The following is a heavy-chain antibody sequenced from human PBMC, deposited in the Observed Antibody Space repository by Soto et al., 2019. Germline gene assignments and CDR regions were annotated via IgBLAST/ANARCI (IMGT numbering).Heavy chain of an antibody. CDR3: EREREWIQLWADY. CDR1: GFTFSSYA. D-gene: IGHD5-18*01. V-gene: IGHV3-30-3*01. J-gene: IGHJ4*02. CDR2: ISYDGSNK. Sequence: QVQLVESGGGVVQPGRSLRLSCAASGFTFSSYAMHWVRQAPGKGLEWVAVISYDGSNKYYADSVKGRFTISRDNSKNTLYLQMNSLRAEDTAVYYWEREREWIQLWADYWGQGTLVTVSS.